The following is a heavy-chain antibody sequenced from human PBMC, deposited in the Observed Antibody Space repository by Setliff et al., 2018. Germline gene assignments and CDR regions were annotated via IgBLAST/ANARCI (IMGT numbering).Heavy chain of an antibody. V-gene: IGHV1-46*01. D-gene: IGHD3-3*01. CDR1: GYAFTTYY. CDR3: ARDASYNFWSGYRGAFDY. Sequence: GASVKVSCKASGYAFTTYYMHWVRQAPGQGLEWMGIINPSGGSTSYAQKFQGRVTMTRDTSTSTVYMELSSLRSEDTAVYYCARDASYNFWSGYRGAFDYWGQGTLVTVSS. J-gene: IGHJ4*02. CDR2: INPSGGST.